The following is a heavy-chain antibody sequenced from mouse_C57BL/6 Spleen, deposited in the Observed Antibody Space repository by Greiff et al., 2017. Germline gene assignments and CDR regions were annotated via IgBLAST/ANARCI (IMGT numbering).Heavy chain of an antibody. V-gene: IGHV1-50*01. D-gene: IGHD2-4*01. J-gene: IGHJ3*01. CDR3: ARSYDYDGPWFAY. CDR2: IDPSDSYT. CDR1: GYTFTSYW. Sequence: VQLQQSGAELVKPGASVKLSCKASGYTFTSYWMQWVKQRPGQGLEWIGEIDPSDSYTNYNQKFKGKATLTVDTSSSTAYMQLSSLTSEDSAVYYCARSYDYDGPWFAYWGQGTLVTVSA.